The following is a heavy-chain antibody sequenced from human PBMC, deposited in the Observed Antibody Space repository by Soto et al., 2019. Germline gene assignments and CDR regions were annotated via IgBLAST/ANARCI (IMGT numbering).Heavy chain of an antibody. CDR1: GFTVSSSY. CDR3: ARSSGGSYHSHAFDI. D-gene: IGHD3-16*02. Sequence: EVQLLETGGGLIQPGGSLSLSCAASGFTVSSSYMNWVRQAPGKGLEWVSIISSGGGTYYADYVKGRFTISRDNSKNTLYLQMNSLRAEDTAVYYCARSSGGSYHSHAFDIWGQGTMGTVSS. J-gene: IGHJ3*02. CDR2: ISSGGGT. V-gene: IGHV3-53*02.